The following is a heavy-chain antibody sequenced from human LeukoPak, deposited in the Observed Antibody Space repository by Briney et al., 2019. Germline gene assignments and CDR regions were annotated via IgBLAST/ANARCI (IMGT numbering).Heavy chain of an antibody. CDR2: ITGSSSFI. J-gene: IGHJ5*02. CDR1: GFTFSTYS. V-gene: IGHV3-21*01. Sequence: KPGGSLRLSCAASGFTFSTYSMNWVRQAPGKGLDWVSSITGSSSFIYYADSVKGRFTISRDNVKNSLHLQMNSLRAEDTAVYYCARNYETGGYGYNWFDPWGQGTLVTVSS. D-gene: IGHD3-22*01. CDR3: ARNYETGGYGYNWFDP.